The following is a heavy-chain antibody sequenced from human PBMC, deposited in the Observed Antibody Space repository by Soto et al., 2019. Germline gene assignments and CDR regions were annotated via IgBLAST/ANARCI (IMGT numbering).Heavy chain of an antibody. CDR1: GFTFNTYW. CDR2: MKQDGSEK. CDR3: ARALRGYGGYAFDY. J-gene: IGHJ4*02. D-gene: IGHD5-12*01. V-gene: IGHV3-7*01. Sequence: EVQLVASGGGLVQPGGSLRLSCAASGFTFNTYWMTWDRQTPGKGLEWVANMKQDGSEKYYVDSVKGRFTISRDNAKNSLYLQMNSLRAEDTAVYYCARALRGYGGYAFDYWGQGTLVTVSS.